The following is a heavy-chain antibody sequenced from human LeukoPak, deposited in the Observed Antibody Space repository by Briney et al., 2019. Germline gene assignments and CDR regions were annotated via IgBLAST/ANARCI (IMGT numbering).Heavy chain of an antibody. Sequence: LETLSLTCAVYGGSFSGYYWSWIRQPPGKGLEWIGEINHSGSTNYNPSLKSRVTISVDTSKNQFSLKLSSVTAADTAVYYCASKGWLLFYYWGQGTLVTVSS. CDR2: INHSGST. V-gene: IGHV4-34*01. D-gene: IGHD3-22*01. CDR3: ASKGWLLFYY. J-gene: IGHJ4*02. CDR1: GGSFSGYY.